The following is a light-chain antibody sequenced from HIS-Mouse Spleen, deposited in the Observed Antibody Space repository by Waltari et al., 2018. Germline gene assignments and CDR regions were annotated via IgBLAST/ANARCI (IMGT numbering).Light chain of an antibody. Sequence: EIVLTQSPGTLSLSPGESATLPCRSSQSVSSSYLAWYQQKPGQAPRLLIYGASNRATGIPDRFSGSGSGTDFTLTISRLEPEDFAVYYCQQYGSSPFTFGPGTKVDIK. J-gene: IGKJ3*01. CDR1: QSVSSSY. CDR2: GAS. CDR3: QQYGSSPFT. V-gene: IGKV3-20*01.